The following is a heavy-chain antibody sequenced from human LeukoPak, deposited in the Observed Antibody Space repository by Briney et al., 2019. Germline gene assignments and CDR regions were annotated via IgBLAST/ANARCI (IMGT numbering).Heavy chain of an antibody. D-gene: IGHD5-12*01. CDR2: IIPIFGTA. Sequence: ASVKVSCKASGGTFSSYAISWVRQAPGQGLEWMGGIIPIFGTANYAQKFQGRVTITADESTSTAYMELSSLRSEDTAVYYCVLDSGYGGNWSDPWGQGTLVTVSS. V-gene: IGHV1-69*13. J-gene: IGHJ5*02. CDR3: VLDSGYGGNWSDP. CDR1: GGTFSSYA.